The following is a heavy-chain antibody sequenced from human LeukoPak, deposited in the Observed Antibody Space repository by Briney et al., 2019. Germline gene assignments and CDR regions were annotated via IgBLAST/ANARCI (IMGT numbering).Heavy chain of an antibody. V-gene: IGHV3-15*01. Sequence: GGSLRLSCAASGFTFSNAWMSWVRQAPGKGLEWFGRIKSKTDGGTTDYAAPVKGRFTISRDDSKNTLYLQMNSLKTEDTAVYYCTSISGYDSDAFDIWGQGTMVTVSS. J-gene: IGHJ3*02. CDR1: GFTFSNAW. CDR3: TSISGYDSDAFDI. D-gene: IGHD5-12*01. CDR2: IKSKTDGGTT.